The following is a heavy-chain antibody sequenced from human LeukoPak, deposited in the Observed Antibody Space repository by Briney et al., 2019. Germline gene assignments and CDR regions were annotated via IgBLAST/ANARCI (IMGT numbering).Heavy chain of an antibody. D-gene: IGHD6-6*01. CDR2: IIPILGIA. CDR1: GGTFSSYA. V-gene: IGHV1-69*04. CDR3: ARGTDSSSGSDRFDP. J-gene: IGHJ5*02. Sequence: ASVKVSCKASGGTFSSYAISWVRQAPGQGLEWMGRIIPILGIANYAQKFQGRVTITADKSTSTAYMELSSLRSEDTAVYYCARGTDSSSGSDRFDPWGQGTLVTVSS.